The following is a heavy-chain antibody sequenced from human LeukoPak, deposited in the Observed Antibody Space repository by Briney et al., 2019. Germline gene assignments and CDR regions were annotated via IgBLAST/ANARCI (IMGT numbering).Heavy chain of an antibody. CDR3: AQAPYDSYNYYYYMDV. J-gene: IGHJ6*03. D-gene: IGHD3-16*01. CDR2: ISGSGGTT. Sequence: GGSLRLSCAGSGFILSIYAMTWVRHSPGKGLEWVSAISGSGGTTYYADSVRGRFTISRDNSKNTLYLQMNSLKVEDTAVYYCAQAPYDSYNYYYYMDVWGKGTTVTVSS. V-gene: IGHV3-23*01. CDR1: GFILSIYA.